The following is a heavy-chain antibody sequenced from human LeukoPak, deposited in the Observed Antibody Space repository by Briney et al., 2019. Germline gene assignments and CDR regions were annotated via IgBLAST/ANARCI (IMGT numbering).Heavy chain of an antibody. CDR3: ARDSGYNAFDY. CDR1: GFSFNIYW. J-gene: IGHJ4*02. D-gene: IGHD5-12*01. V-gene: IGHV3-7*03. CDR2: INHDGSEK. Sequence: PGGSLRLSCAASGFSFNIYWMSWVRQAPGKGLEWVANINHDGSEKYYVDSVKGRFTISRDNAENSLYLQMNSLRAEDTAMYYCARDSGYNAFDYWGQGTLVTVSS.